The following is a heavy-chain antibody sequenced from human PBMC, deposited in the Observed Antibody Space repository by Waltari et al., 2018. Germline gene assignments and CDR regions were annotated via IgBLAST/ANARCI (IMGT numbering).Heavy chain of an antibody. CDR2: ISYTGST. Sequence: QVQLQESGPSLLKPSETLSLICTVSGGSISGFYWSWVRQPPGKGLDWIGYISYTGSTNFNPSLNSRVTMSVDTSKNQFSLKLSSVTAADTAFYYCARGGGGDWEWFDPWGQGTLVTVSS. D-gene: IGHD2-21*02. CDR1: GGSISGFY. CDR3: ARGGGGDWEWFDP. J-gene: IGHJ5*02. V-gene: IGHV4-59*01.